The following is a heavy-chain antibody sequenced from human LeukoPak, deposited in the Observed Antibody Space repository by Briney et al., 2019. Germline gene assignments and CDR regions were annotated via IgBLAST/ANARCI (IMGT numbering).Heavy chain of an antibody. CDR3: ARTPIYYYDSSGYYYD. CDR2: ISSSSSYI. D-gene: IGHD3-22*01. V-gene: IGHV3-21*01. CDR1: GFTFSSHS. J-gene: IGHJ4*02. Sequence: GGSLRLSCAASGFTFSSHSMNWVRQAPGKGLEWVSSISSSSSYIYYADSVKGRFTISRDNAKNSLYLQMNSLRAEDTAVYYCARTPIYYYDSSGYYYDWGQGTLVTVSS.